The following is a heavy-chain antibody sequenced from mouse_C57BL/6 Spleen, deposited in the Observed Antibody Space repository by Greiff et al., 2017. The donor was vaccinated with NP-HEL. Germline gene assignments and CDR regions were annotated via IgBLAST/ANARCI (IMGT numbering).Heavy chain of an antibody. CDR1: GFTFSSYA. D-gene: IGHD2-1*01. CDR3: AREGANYDFGY. CDR2: ISDGGSYT. J-gene: IGHJ2*01. Sequence: EVKLMESGGGLVKPGGSLKLSCAASGFTFSSYAMSWVRQTPEKRLEWVATISDGGSYTYYPDNVKGRFTISRDNAKNNLYLQMSHLKSEDTAMYYCAREGANYDFGYWGQGITLTVSS. V-gene: IGHV5-4*01.